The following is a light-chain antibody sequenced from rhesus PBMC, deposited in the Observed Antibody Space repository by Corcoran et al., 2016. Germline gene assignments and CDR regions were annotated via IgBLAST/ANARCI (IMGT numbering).Light chain of an antibody. V-gene: IGKV1-21*01. J-gene: IGKJ1*01. CDR1: QDISSW. CDR2: KAS. Sequence: DIQMTQSPSSLSASVGDRVTITCRASQDISSWLAWYQQKPGRAPKLLFYKASSLQGGVPSRFSGSGSGTDFTSPITSLRPVYFGGYYCQQYLSGPPTFGQGTKVDI. CDR3: QQYLSGPPT.